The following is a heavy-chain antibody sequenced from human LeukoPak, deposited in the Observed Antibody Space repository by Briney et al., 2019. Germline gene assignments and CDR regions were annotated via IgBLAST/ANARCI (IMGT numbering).Heavy chain of an antibody. CDR3: ATDSSSTQSYYYGMDV. V-gene: IGHV3-21*01. Sequence: PGGSLRLSCAASGFSVSSDYMTWVCQAPGKGLEWVSSISSSSSYIYYADSVKGRFTISRDNAKNSLYLQMNSLRAEDTAVYYCATDSSSTQSYYYGMDVWGQGTTVTVSS. CDR2: ISSSSSYI. J-gene: IGHJ6*02. CDR1: GFSVSSDY. D-gene: IGHD6-6*01.